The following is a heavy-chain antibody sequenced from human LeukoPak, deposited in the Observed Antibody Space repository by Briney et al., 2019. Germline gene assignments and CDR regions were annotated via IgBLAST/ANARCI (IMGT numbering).Heavy chain of an antibody. J-gene: IGHJ3*02. CDR1: GFTFSSYE. Sequence: GGSLRLSCAASGFTFSSYEMNWVRQAPGKGLERVSYISSSGSTIYYADSVKGRFICSRDNTKNSLYLQMNSLRAEDTAIYYCARYYDGTGYYDAFDIWGQGTMVTVSS. CDR3: ARYYDGTGYYDAFDI. D-gene: IGHD3-22*01. V-gene: IGHV3-48*03. CDR2: ISSSGSTI.